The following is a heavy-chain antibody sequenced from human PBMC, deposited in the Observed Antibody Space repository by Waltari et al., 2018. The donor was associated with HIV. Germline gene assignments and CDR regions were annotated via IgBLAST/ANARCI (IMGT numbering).Heavy chain of an antibody. V-gene: IGHV1-69*04. Sequence: VQLVQSGAEVKKPGSSVRVSCKASGDTLSNYAVSWVRQAPGQGLEWMGRIITAIGIAMHTENFQGRVTINADKSTNSAYMELGGLRSEDTALYFCTLGRIDDIRSGRENLGGFDPWGPGTLVTVSS. CDR1: GDTLSNYA. CDR2: IITAIGIA. J-gene: IGHJ5*02. CDR3: TLGRIDDIRSGRENLGGFDP. D-gene: IGHD3-3*01.